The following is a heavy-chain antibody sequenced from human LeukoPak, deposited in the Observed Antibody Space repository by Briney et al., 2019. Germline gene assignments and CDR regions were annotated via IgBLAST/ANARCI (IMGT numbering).Heavy chain of an antibody. Sequence: GGSLRLSCAASGLTVGINYMSWVRQPPGKGLEWVSFIYADARTINPPSVKGRFTISTDNSKNTLYLKINTLGAEDTAIYYCARDRYRSACMDVWGQGTTVTVS. CDR2: IYADART. V-gene: IGHV3-53*01. CDR1: GLTVGINY. D-gene: IGHD6-19*01. CDR3: ARDRYRSACMDV. J-gene: IGHJ6*02.